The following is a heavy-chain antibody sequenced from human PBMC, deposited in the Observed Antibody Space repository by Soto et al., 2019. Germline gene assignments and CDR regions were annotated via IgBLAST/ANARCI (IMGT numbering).Heavy chain of an antibody. Sequence: ESLRLSCAASGFTFSNAWMSWVRQAAGKGLEWVGRIKSKTDGGTTDYAAPVKGRFTISRDDSKNTLYLHMNSLKTEDTAVYYCTASIVVVTGYGMDVWGQGTTVTVSS. V-gene: IGHV3-15*01. J-gene: IGHJ6*02. CDR3: TASIVVVTGYGMDV. CDR1: GFTFSNAW. CDR2: IKSKTDGGTT. D-gene: IGHD2-21*02.